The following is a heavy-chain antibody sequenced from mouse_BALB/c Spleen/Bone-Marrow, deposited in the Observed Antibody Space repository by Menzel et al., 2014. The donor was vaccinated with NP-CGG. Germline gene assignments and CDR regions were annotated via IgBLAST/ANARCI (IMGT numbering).Heavy chain of an antibody. CDR2: ISSGGSYT. Sequence: EVKVMESGGDLVKPGGSLKLSCAASGFTFSSYGMSWVRQTPDKRLEWVATISSGGSYTYYPDSVKGRFTISRDNAKNTLYLQVSSLKSEDTAMYYCARQTYYDYDGYFDYWGRGTTLTVSS. CDR1: GFTFSSYG. V-gene: IGHV5-6*01. J-gene: IGHJ2*01. D-gene: IGHD2-4*01. CDR3: ARQTYYDYDGYFDY.